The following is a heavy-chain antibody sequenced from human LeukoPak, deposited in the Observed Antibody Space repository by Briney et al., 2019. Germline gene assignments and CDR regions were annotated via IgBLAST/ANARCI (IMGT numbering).Heavy chain of an antibody. V-gene: IGHV4-39*01. D-gene: IGHD3-10*01. CDR3: ASHGLWFGELFPTFFDY. CDR1: GGSISSSSYY. J-gene: IGHJ4*02. Sequence: SETLSLTCTVSGGSISSSSYYWGWIRQPPGKGLEWIGSIYYSGSTYYNPSLKSRVTISVDTSKNQFSLKLSSVTAADTAVYCCASHGLWFGELFPTFFDYWGQGTLVTVSS. CDR2: IYYSGST.